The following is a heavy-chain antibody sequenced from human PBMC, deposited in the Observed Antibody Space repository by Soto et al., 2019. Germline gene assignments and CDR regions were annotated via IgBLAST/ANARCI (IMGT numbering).Heavy chain of an antibody. CDR1: GGSFSGYY. CDR2: INHSGST. CDR3: ARGDRDTAMVTYYFDY. J-gene: IGHJ4*02. Sequence: QVQLQQWGAGLLKPSETLSLTCAVYGGSFSGYYWSWIRQPPGQGLEWIGEINHSGSTNYNPSLKSRVTISVDTSKNQFSLKLSSVTAADTAVYYCARGDRDTAMVTYYFDYWGQGTLVTVSS. V-gene: IGHV4-34*01. D-gene: IGHD5-18*01.